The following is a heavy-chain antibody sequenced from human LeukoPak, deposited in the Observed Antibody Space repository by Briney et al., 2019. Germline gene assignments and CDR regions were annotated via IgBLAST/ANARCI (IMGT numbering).Heavy chain of an antibody. V-gene: IGHV1-69*13. CDR2: IIPMLGTA. D-gene: IGHD3-3*01. Sequence: GASVTVSCTASEGTFSSYAISWVRQAPGQGLEWMGQIIPMLGTASYAQRFQGRVTLTADESTSTAYMELSSLRSEDTAVYYCARDQYDTWSRRGNFDSWGQGTLVIVSS. CDR1: EGTFSSYA. J-gene: IGHJ4*02. CDR3: ARDQYDTWSRRGNFDS.